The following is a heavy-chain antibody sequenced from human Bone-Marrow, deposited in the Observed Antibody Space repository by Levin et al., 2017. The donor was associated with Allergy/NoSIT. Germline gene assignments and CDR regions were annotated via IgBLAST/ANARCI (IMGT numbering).Heavy chain of an antibody. D-gene: IGHD2-15*01. V-gene: IGHV3-48*01. CDR2: ISSSGNTI. CDR1: GFTFNSYS. CDR3: ARGRCSGGSCSNGRYFDY. Sequence: QSGGSLRLSCAASGFTFNSYSINWVRQAPGEGLEWISHISSSGNTIWYADSVKGRFTISRDNAKNSLYLQLNSLRAEDTAVYYCARGRCSGGSCSNGRYFDYWGQGTLVTVSS. J-gene: IGHJ4*02.